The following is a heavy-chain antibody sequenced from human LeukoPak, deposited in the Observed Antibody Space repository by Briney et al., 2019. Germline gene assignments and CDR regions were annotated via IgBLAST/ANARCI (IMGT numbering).Heavy chain of an antibody. V-gene: IGHV1-46*01. CDR1: GYTFTSYY. CDR3: ARDGPRYSSGWYFDY. Sequence: ASVKVSCKASGYTFTSYYMHWVRQAPGQGLEWMGIINPSGGSTSYAQKFQGRVTMTRGMSTSTVYMELSSLRSEDTAVYYCARDGPRYSSGWYFDYWGQGTLVTVSS. D-gene: IGHD6-19*01. CDR2: INPSGGST. J-gene: IGHJ4*02.